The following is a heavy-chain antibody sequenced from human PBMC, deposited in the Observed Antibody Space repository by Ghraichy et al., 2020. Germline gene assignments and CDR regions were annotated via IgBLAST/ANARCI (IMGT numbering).Heavy chain of an antibody. CDR2: ISGSGRTT. Sequence: GALNISCATSGFTFRSYAMSWVRQAPGKGLEWVSGISGSGRTTYYADSVKGRFTISRDNSKNTLYLQMNSPRAEDTALYYCAKEDYGGNSGNYFDYWGQGTLVTVSS. CDR3: AKEDYGGNSGNYFDY. CDR1: GFTFRSYA. D-gene: IGHD4-23*01. J-gene: IGHJ4*02. V-gene: IGHV3-23*01.